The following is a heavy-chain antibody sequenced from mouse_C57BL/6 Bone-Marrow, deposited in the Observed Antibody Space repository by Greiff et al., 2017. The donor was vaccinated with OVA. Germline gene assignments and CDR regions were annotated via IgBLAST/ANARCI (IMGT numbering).Heavy chain of an antibody. D-gene: IGHD1-1*01. V-gene: IGHV5-15*01. CDR3: ARRDYGSSYGYFDV. J-gene: IGHJ1*03. CDR2: ISNLAYSI. CDR1: GFTFSDYG. Sequence: EVQVVESGGGLVQPGGSLKLSCAASGFTFSDYGMAWVRQAPRKGPEWVAFISNLAYSIYYADTVTGRFTISRENAKNTLYLEMSSLRSEDTAMYYCARRDYGSSYGYFDVWGTGTTVTVSS.